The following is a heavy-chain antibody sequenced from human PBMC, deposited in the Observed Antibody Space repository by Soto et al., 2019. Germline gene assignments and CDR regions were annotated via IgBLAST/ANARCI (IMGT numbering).Heavy chain of an antibody. CDR1: GGSISSYY. J-gene: IGHJ4*02. CDR3: ARAPPGDSYYFDY. D-gene: IGHD2-15*01. Sequence: SATLSLTCTVSGGSISSYYWSWIRQPPGKGLEWIGYIYYSGSTNYNPSLKSRVTISVDTSKNQFSLKLSSVTAADTAVYYCARAPPGDSYYFDYWGQGTLVTVSS. V-gene: IGHV4-59*01. CDR2: IYYSGST.